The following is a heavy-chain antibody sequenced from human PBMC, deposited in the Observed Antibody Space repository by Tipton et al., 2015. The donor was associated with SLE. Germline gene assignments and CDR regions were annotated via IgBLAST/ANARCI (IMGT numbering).Heavy chain of an antibody. CDR2: IYVGGTT. J-gene: IGHJ4*02. D-gene: IGHD6-6*01. CDR3: ARLIAARLPFDY. V-gene: IGHV4-61*02. Sequence: TLSLTCTVSGGSLSSGGYYWTWIRQPAGKGLEWIGRIYVGGTTNSNPSLKSRVTISVDTSKNQFSLKLSSVTAADTAVYYCARLIAARLPFDYWGKGTLVTVSS. CDR1: GGSLSSGGYY.